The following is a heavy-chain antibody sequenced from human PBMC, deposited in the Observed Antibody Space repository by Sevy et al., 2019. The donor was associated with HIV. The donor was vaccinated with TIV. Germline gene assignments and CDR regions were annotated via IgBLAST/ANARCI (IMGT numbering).Heavy chain of an antibody. Sequence: GGSLRLSCAASGFSFSSYGMYWVRQAPGKGLEWVALISYNGSNKYYGDSVKGRFAFSIDNSINTLHLQMNSLRPEDTALYYCAKYPRLLVLDYWGQGTLVTVSS. V-gene: IGHV3-30*18. J-gene: IGHJ4*02. CDR2: ISYNGSNK. CDR3: AKYPRLLVLDY. CDR1: GFSFSSYG. D-gene: IGHD6-13*01.